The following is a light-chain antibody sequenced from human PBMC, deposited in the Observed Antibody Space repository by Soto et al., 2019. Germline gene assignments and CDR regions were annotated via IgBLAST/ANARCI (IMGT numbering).Light chain of an antibody. CDR1: SSNIGNNY. V-gene: IGLV1-51*01. J-gene: IGLJ1*01. Sequence: PPSVSAAPGQKVTISCSGSSSNIGNNYVSWYQQLPGTAPKLLIYDNNKRPSGIPDRFSGSKSGTSATLGITGLQTGDEADYYCGTWDSSLSAGVFGTGTKVTVL. CDR3: GTWDSSLSAGV. CDR2: DNN.